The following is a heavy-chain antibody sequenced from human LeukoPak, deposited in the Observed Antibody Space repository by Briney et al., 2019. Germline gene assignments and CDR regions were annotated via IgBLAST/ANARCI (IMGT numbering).Heavy chain of an antibody. D-gene: IGHD4-17*01. J-gene: IGHJ5*02. V-gene: IGHV3-23*01. CDR1: GFTFSSYA. CDR3: AKDRTVTTPLKWFDP. CDR2: ISGSGGST. Sequence: PGGSLRLSCAASGFTFSSYAMGWVRQAPGKGLEWVSAISGSGGSTYYADSVKGRFTISRDSSKNTLYLQMNSLRAEDTAVYYCAKDRTVTTPLKWFDPWGQGTLVTVSS.